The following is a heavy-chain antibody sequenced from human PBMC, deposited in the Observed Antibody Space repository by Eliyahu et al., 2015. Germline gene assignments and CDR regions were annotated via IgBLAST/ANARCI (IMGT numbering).Heavy chain of an antibody. CDR2: ISYDGSNK. CDR3: ANGHGGRAARREGY. V-gene: IGHV3-30*18. D-gene: IGHD6-6*01. J-gene: IGHJ4*02. CDR1: GFTFSSYG. Sequence: QVQLVESGGGVVQPGRSLRLSCAASGFTFSSYGMHWVRQAPGKGLEWVAVISYDGSNKYYADSVKGRFTISRDNSKNTLYLQMNSLRAEDTAVYYCANGHGGRAARREGYWGQGTLVTVSS.